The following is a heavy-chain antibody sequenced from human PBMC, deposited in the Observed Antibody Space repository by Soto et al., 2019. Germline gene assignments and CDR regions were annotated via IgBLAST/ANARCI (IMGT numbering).Heavy chain of an antibody. V-gene: IGHV3-49*03. CDR2: IRSKTYGGTT. Sequence: LRLSCTASGFTFGDYAMSWFRQAPGKGLEWVGFIRSKTYGGTTEYAASVKGRFTISRDDSKSIAYLQMNSLKTEDTAVYYCTRGVAPGGSFYWGQGTLVTVSS. CDR3: TRGVAPGGSFY. D-gene: IGHD2-15*01. CDR1: GFTFGDYA. J-gene: IGHJ4*02.